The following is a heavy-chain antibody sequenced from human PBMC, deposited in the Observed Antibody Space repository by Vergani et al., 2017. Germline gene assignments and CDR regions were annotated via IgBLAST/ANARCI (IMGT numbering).Heavy chain of an antibody. CDR1: GYSIGSGFY. V-gene: IGHV4-38-2*01. J-gene: IGHJ2*01. Sequence: QVQLQESGPGLVKPSETLSLTCSVSGYSIGSGFYWAWFRQSPGEGLQWLTSIHNRGKTYHNPSLKSRVSVSLDTSKSRFSLNLTSVTATDTAVYYCARSQGDYWYFDLWGPGSLVTVSS. CDR2: IHNRGKT. CDR3: ARSQGDYWYFDL. D-gene: IGHD2-21*01.